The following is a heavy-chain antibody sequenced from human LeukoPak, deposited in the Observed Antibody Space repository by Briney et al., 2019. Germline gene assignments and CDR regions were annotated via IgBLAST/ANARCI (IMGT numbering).Heavy chain of an antibody. V-gene: IGHV4-61*02. CDR1: GGSISSDRFY. CDR3: ARVPDWTYVPDY. Sequence: SETLSLTCTVSGGSISSDRFYWTWVRQPAGKRPEWIGRIKSSNTNYNPSLKSRVNISVDMSTNQFSLKLSSLTAADTAVYYCARVPDWTYVPDYWGQGTLVTVSS. D-gene: IGHD3-16*01. CDR2: IKSSNT. J-gene: IGHJ4*02.